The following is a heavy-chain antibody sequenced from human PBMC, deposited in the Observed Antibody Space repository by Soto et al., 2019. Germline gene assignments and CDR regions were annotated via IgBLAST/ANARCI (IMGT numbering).Heavy chain of an antibody. CDR3: ARRGYSGYEIDY. D-gene: IGHD5-12*01. CDR1: GFTFSSYA. V-gene: IGHV3-64*01. J-gene: IGHJ4*02. Sequence: EVQLVESGGGLVQPGGSLRLSCAASGFTFSSYAMHWVRQAPGKGLEYVSDISSNGGGTYYANSVKGRFTISRDNSKNTLYLQMGSLRAEDMAVYYCARRGYSGYEIDYWGPGTLVTVSS. CDR2: ISSNGGGT.